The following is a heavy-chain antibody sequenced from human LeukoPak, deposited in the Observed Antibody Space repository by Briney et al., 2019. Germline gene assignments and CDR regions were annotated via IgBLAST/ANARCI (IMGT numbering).Heavy chain of an antibody. Sequence: SETLSLTCTVSGDSITNTYYYWAWIRQPPGKGLEWIGSIYETEETWYNPSLKSRVAISLDTSNNLFSLKLNSITAADTAMYYCARILYGYQADNGGQGTLVTVSS. D-gene: IGHD3-9*01. CDR1: GDSITNTYYY. CDR3: ARILYGYQADN. J-gene: IGHJ4*02. V-gene: IGHV4-39*07. CDR2: IYETEET.